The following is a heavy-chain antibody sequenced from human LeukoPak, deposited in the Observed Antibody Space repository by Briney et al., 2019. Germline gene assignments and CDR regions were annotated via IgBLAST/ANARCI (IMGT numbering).Heavy chain of an antibody. D-gene: IGHD2-2*01. V-gene: IGHV4-4*02. CDR1: GGSISSSNW. CDR3: ASGYCSSTSCQTIYYYYYGMDV. CDR2: IYHSGST. Sequence: SGTLSLTCAVSGGSISSSNWWSWVRQPPGKGLEWIGEIYHSGSTNYNPSLKSRVTISVDKSKNQFSLKLSSVTAADTAVYYCASGYCSSTSCQTIYYYYYGMDVWGQGTTVTVSS. J-gene: IGHJ6*02.